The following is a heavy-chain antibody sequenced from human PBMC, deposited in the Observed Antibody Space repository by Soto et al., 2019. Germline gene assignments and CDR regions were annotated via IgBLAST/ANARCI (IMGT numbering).Heavy chain of an antibody. CDR2: MSRTGDNT. CDR3: AKDQSNSNPLYYFDF. Sequence: EVQLLESGGGLVQPGGSLRLSCAASGFSFSTYTMSWLRQAPGKGPEWVSSMSRTGDNTYYADSVKGRFTISRDNSKNTLYLQMNSLRAEDTAIYYCAKDQSNSNPLYYFDFWGPGTLVTVSS. D-gene: IGHD3-22*01. J-gene: IGHJ4*02. V-gene: IGHV3-23*01. CDR1: GFSFSTYT.